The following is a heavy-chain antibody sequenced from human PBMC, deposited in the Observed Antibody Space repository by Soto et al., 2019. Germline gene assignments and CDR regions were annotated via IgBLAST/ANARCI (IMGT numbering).Heavy chain of an antibody. D-gene: IGHD3-3*01. Sequence: VGSLRLSCAASGFNFNSYTINWVRQAPGKRLEWLSSISSSGYIFSTDSVRGRFTISRDNAKNSVYLQLNSLRAEDTAIYYCAKGPTIFGVVVTYSYYYGLDVWGQGTTVTVSS. CDR3: AKGPTIFGVVVTYSYYYGLDV. CDR2: ISSSGYI. V-gene: IGHV3-21*04. CDR1: GFNFNSYT. J-gene: IGHJ6*02.